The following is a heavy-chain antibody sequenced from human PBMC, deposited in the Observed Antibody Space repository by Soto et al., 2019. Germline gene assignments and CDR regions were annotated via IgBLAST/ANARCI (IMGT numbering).Heavy chain of an antibody. CDR1: GASIYDFY. Sequence: SETLSLTCTVSGASIYDFYWSWILQTPGKGLEWVGFMYYSETTKYNSSLKGRVNMSLDTSKNQVSLHLKSVTAADTAVYYCARANSSTWYKLEYKWFEPWGQGTQVAVSS. J-gene: IGHJ5*02. CDR2: MYYSETT. CDR3: ARANSSTWYKLEYKWFEP. D-gene: IGHD6-13*01. V-gene: IGHV4-59*01.